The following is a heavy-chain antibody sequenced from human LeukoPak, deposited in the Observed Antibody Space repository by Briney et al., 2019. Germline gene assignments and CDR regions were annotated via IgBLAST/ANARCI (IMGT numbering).Heavy chain of an antibody. D-gene: IGHD5-18*01. J-gene: IGHJ6*03. CDR1: GYSISSGYY. CDR3: ARGGYSYGYDYYYYMDV. V-gene: IGHV4-38-2*01. Sequence: SETLSLTCAVSGYSISSGYYWGWIRQPPGKGLEWIGSIYHSGSTYYNPPLKSRVTISVDTSKNQFSLKLSSVTAADTAVYYCARGGYSYGYDYYYYMDVWGKGTTVTVSS. CDR2: IYHSGST.